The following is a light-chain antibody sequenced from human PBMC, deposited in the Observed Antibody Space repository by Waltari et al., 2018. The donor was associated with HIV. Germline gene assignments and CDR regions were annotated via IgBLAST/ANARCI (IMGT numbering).Light chain of an antibody. V-gene: IGLV1-51*01. CDR1: SSNIGSNY. J-gene: IGLJ2*01. Sequence: QSVLTQPPSVSAAPGQRVTISCSGSSSNIGSNYVSWYQQLPGTAPKLLLYDNKKRPAGTPDRVSGSKSGASATLGITGLQTGDEADYYCGTWDSSLSAGVFGGGTKLTVL. CDR3: GTWDSSLSAGV. CDR2: DNK.